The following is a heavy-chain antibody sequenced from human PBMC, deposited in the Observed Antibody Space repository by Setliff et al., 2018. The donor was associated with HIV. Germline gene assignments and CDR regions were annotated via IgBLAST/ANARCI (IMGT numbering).Heavy chain of an antibody. CDR2: IYHSGST. Sequence: SETLSLTCTVSGYSISSGHYWGWIRQPPGKGLEWIGSIYHSGSTYYNPSLKSRVTISVDTSKNQFSLKLSSMTAADTAVYYCARESSSGWYNYFDYWGQGTLVTVSS. CDR3: ARESSSGWYNYFDY. CDR1: GYSISSGHY. V-gene: IGHV4-38-2*02. D-gene: IGHD6-19*01. J-gene: IGHJ4*02.